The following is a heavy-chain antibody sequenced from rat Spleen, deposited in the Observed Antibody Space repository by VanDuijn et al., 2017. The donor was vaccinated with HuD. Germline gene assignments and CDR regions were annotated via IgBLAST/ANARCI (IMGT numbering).Heavy chain of an antibody. J-gene: IGHJ3*01. CDR1: GFTFSNYG. Sequence: EVQLVESGGGLVQPGRSLKLSCAASGFTFSNYGMAWVRQAPTKGLEWVASITNSGGSTYYRDSVKGRFTISRDNAKSTLYLQMDSLRSEDTATYYCALREGFTYWGQGTLVTVSS. V-gene: IGHV5S13*01. CDR2: ITNSGGST. D-gene: IGHD3-7*01. CDR3: ALREGFTY.